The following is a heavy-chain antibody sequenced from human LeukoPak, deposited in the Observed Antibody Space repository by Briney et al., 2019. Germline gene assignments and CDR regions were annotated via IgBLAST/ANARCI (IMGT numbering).Heavy chain of an antibody. V-gene: IGHV3-30*04. J-gene: IGHJ4*02. CDR3: ARRADEYSLPHDY. D-gene: IGHD2-15*01. CDR2: ISYDGSNQ. Sequence: GGSLRLSCAASGFTFSSYAMHWVRQAPGKGLEGVAVISYDGSNQYYADSVKGRFTISRDNAKNSLYLQMNSLRGEDTAIYYCARRADEYSLPHDYGGQGTRVTVSS. CDR1: GFTFSSYA.